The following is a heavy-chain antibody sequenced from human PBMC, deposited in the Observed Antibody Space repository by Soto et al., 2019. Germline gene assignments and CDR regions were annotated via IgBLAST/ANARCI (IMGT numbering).Heavy chain of an antibody. J-gene: IGHJ4*02. CDR3: ARRGDAYFDY. CDR2: IIPIFGTA. CDR1: GGTFSSYA. Sequence: QVQLVQSGAEVKKPGSSVKVSCKASGGTFSSYAISWVRQAPGQGLEWMGGIIPIFGTANYAQKFQGRVTITAGEAASTAYMELSSLRSEDTVVSYYARRGDAYFDYWVEGTLVIVSS. V-gene: IGHV1-69*12. D-gene: IGHD3-16*01.